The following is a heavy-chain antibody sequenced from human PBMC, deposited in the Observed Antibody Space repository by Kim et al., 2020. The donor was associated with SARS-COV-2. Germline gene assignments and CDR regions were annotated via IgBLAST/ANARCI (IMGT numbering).Heavy chain of an antibody. J-gene: IGHJ3*02. D-gene: IGHD3-10*01. CDR1: GLTVSSNY. CDR3: ARAIWFGDAFDI. CDR2: IYSGGST. Sequence: GGSLRLSCAVSGLTVSSNYMNWVRQAPGKGLERDSVIYSGGSTYYADSVKGRVTISRHNSKNTLYLQMNSLRAEDTAVHYCARAIWFGDAFDIWGQGTMVTVSS. V-gene: IGHV3-53*04.